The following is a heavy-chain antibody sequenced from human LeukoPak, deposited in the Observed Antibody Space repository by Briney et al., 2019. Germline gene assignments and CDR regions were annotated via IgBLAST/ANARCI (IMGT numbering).Heavy chain of an antibody. V-gene: IGHV3-23*01. D-gene: IGHD6-6*01. Sequence: SGGSLRLSCAASGFTFSSYAMSWVRQAPGKGLEWVSGISGSGGSTHYADSVKDRFTISRDKSKNTLYLQMNILRAEDTAVYYCAKYSSSSNYYYGMDVWGQGTTVTVSS. J-gene: IGHJ6*02. CDR3: AKYSSSSNYYYGMDV. CDR1: GFTFSSYA. CDR2: ISGSGGST.